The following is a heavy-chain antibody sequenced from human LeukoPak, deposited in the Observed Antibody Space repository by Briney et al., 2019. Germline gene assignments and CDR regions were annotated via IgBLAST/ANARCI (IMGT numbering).Heavy chain of an antibody. V-gene: IGHV3-66*01. CDR2: IYSGDGT. J-gene: IGHJ5*02. CDR3: TRETHGGPGS. D-gene: IGHD4-23*01. CDR1: GFTVSRNY. Sequence: GGSLRLSCAASGFTVSRNYMSWVRQAPGKGLEWVSIIYSGDGTYYADSVKGRFTISRDNPKNTLSLQMNSLRAEDTAVYYCTRETHGGPGSWGQGTLVTVSS.